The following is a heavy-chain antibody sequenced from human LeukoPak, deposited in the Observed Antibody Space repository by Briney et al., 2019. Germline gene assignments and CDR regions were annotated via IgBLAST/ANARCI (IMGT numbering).Heavy chain of an antibody. CDR1: GFTFDDYA. D-gene: IGHD3-10*01. CDR2: ITWNSGSI. J-gene: IGHJ4*02. CDR3: AKDRTYGSGGLNYFDY. V-gene: IGHV3-9*01. Sequence: PGGSLRLSCAASGFTFDDYAMHWVRQAPGKGLEWVSGITWNSGSIGYADSVKGRFTISRDNAKNYLYLQMNSLRAEDKALYYCAKDRTYGSGGLNYFDYWGQGTLVTVSS.